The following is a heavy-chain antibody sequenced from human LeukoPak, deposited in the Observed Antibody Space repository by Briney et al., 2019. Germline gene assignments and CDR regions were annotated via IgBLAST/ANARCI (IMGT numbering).Heavy chain of an antibody. CDR1: GYTFTGYY. V-gene: IGHV1-18*04. J-gene: IGHJ6*03. CDR2: ISAYNGNT. Sequence: ASLKVSCKASGYTFTGYYIQWVRQAPGQGLEWMGWISAYNGNTNYAQELQGRVTMTTDTSTSTAYMELRSLRSDDTAVYYCARDFWSGYYVSYYYYYMDVWGKGTRSPSP. CDR3: ARDFWSGYYVSYYYYYMDV. D-gene: IGHD3-3*01.